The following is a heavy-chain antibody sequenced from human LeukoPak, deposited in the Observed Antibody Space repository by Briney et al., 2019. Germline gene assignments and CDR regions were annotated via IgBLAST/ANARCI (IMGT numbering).Heavy chain of an antibody. D-gene: IGHD4-17*01. CDR3: ARVSKTTVTRVDY. CDR1: GGSISSYY. J-gene: IGHJ4*02. CDR2: IYYSGST. Sequence: PSETLSLTCTVSGGSISSYYWSWIRQPPGKGLEWIGYIYYSGSTNYIPSLKSRVTISVDTSKNQFSLKLSSVTAADTAVYYCARVSKTTVTRVDYWGQGTLVTVSS. V-gene: IGHV4-59*12.